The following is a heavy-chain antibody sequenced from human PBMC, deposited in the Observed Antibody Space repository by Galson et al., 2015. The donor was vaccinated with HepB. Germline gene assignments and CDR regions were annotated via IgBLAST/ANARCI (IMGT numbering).Heavy chain of an antibody. Sequence: SLRLSCAASGFTFRDYYMSWIRQTPGKGLEWLSYVSSSSGTYTNYADSVKGRPTISRDNAENSLYLPMSSLRAEDTAVYYCARVADSHYGDHTHFDSWGQGTLVTVSS. CDR3: ARVADSHYGDHTHFDS. CDR1: GFTFRDYY. V-gene: IGHV3-11*06. D-gene: IGHD4-17*01. J-gene: IGHJ4*02. CDR2: VSSSSGTYT.